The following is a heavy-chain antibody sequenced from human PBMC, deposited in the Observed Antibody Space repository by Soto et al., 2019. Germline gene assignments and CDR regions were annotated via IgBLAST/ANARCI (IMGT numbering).Heavy chain of an antibody. CDR1: GFSFSSYS. CDR2: ISGSGGST. J-gene: IGHJ3*02. Sequence: XGSLRLSCAASGFSFSSYSVSWVRQAPGKGLEWVSAISGSGGSTYYADSVKGRFTISRDNSKNTLYLQMNSLRAEDTAVYYCAKDFEQLWPNDAFDIWGQGTMVTVSS. CDR3: AKDFEQLWPNDAFDI. V-gene: IGHV3-23*01. D-gene: IGHD5-18*01.